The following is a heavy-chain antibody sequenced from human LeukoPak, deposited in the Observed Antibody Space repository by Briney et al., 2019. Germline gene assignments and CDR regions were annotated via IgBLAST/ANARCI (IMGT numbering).Heavy chain of an antibody. CDR2: INPNSGGT. CDR3: ARDRYSEVDTAMLGNWFDP. CDR1: GYTFTGYY. J-gene: IGHJ5*02. V-gene: IGHV1-2*02. Sequence: GASVKVSCKASGYTFTGYYMHWVRQAPGQGLEWMGWINPNSGGTNYAQKFQGRVTMTRDTSTSTVYMELSSLRSEDTAVYYCARDRYSEVDTAMLGNWFDPWGQGTLVTVSS. D-gene: IGHD5-18*01.